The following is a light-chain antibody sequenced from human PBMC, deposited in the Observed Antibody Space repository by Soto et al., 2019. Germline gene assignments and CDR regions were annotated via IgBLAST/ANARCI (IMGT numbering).Light chain of an antibody. CDR2: GAS. CDR3: QQYNTWHPIT. J-gene: IGKJ5*01. V-gene: IGKV3-15*01. Sequence: EIIMTHSPATLSVSPGERASLSCRASQSVGSNLASFQQKPRQSPSLLLYGASTRAPGIPASFSGSGSATEFTLPIGSLESPDFAVYYCQQYNTWHPITFGQGTRLEIK. CDR1: QSVGSN.